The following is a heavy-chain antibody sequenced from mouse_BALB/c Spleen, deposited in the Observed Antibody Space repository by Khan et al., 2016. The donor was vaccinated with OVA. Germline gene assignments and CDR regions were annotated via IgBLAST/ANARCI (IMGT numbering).Heavy chain of an antibody. CDR1: GFTFNSYG. D-gene: IGHD1-1*01. CDR2: ISGDSNTI. Sequence: EVELVESGGGLVQPGGSRKLSCAASGFTFNSYGMHWVRQAPEKVLDWVAYISGDSNTIYYADTVKGRFTISRDNPKNTLFLQMTSLMSEDTAMYYCATSYFYGYYFDYWGPGTTLTVS. CDR3: ATSYFYGYYFDY. V-gene: IGHV5-17*02. J-gene: IGHJ2*01.